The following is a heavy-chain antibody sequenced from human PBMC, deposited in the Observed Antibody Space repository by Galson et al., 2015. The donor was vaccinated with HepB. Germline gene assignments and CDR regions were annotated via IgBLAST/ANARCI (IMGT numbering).Heavy chain of an antibody. CDR3: ARDPVDYFSYWYFDL. CDR2: INTPSSTI. V-gene: IGHV3-48*02. CDR1: GFTFSSYT. D-gene: IGHD2/OR15-2a*01. J-gene: IGHJ2*01. Sequence: SLRLSCAASGFTFSSYTMNWVRQAPGKGLEWVSYINTPSSTIYYADSVKGRFTISRDNAKNSLYLQMNSLRDEDTAVYYCARDPVDYFSYWYFDLWGRGTLVTVSS.